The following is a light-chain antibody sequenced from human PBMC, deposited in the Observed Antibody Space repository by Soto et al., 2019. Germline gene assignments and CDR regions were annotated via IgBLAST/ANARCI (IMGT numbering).Light chain of an antibody. V-gene: IGKV3-20*01. J-gene: IGKJ1*01. Sequence: EILLTQSPGTLSLSPGERATLSCRASQSVSSSYLAWYQQKPGQAPRLLIYGASSRATGIPDRFSGSGSGTDFTLTISRLEPEDFAVYYCKKYGSSPCTFGQGTKVDIK. CDR1: QSVSSSY. CDR3: KKYGSSPCT. CDR2: GAS.